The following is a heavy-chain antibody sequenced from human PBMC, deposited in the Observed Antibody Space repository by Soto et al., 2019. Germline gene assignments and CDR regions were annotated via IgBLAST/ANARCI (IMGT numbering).Heavy chain of an antibody. J-gene: IGHJ6*02. Sequence: ASVKVSCKASGYTFTGYYMHWVRQAPGQGLEWMGWINPNSGGTNYAQKFQGRVTMTRDTSISTAYMELSRLRSDDTAVYYCASGGNDILTGSYYYDGMDVWGQGTTVTVSS. V-gene: IGHV1-2*02. CDR1: GYTFTGYY. D-gene: IGHD3-9*01. CDR2: INPNSGGT. CDR3: ASGGNDILTGSYYYDGMDV.